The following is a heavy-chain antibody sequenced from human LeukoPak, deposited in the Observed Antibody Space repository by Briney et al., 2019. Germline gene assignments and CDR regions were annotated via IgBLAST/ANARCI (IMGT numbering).Heavy chain of an antibody. CDR1: EFTVSSNY. CDR3: ARVDSSYYYMDV. V-gene: IGHV3-66*01. J-gene: IGHJ6*03. D-gene: IGHD6-13*01. Sequence: PGGSLRLSCAASEFTVSSNYMSWVRQAPGKGLEWVSVIYSGGSTHYADSVKGRFTISRDNSKNRLFLQMNSLRAEDTAVYYCARVDSSYYYMDVWGKGTTVTVSS. CDR2: IYSGGST.